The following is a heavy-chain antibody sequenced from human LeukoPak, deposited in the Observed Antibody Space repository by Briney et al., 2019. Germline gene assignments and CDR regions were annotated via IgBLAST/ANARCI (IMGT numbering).Heavy chain of an antibody. J-gene: IGHJ4*02. CDR2: INPNSGGT. V-gene: IGHV1-2*02. CDR3: ARGASGDSSGYYYRY. Sequence: ASVKVSCKASGYTFTGYYMHWVRQAPGQGLEWMGWINPNSGGTNYAQKFQGRVTMTRDTSISTAYMELSRLRSDDTAVYYCARGASGDSSGYYYRYWGQGTLVTVSS. CDR1: GYTFTGYY. D-gene: IGHD3-22*01.